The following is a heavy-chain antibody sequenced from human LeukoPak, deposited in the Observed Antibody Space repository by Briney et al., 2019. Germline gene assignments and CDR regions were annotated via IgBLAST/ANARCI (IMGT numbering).Heavy chain of an antibody. J-gene: IGHJ5*02. CDR2: ISGSGGST. CDR1: GFTFSSYG. D-gene: IGHD3-10*01. Sequence: GGSLRLSCAASGFTFSSYGMHWVRQAPGKGLEWVSAISGSGGSTYYADSVKGRFTISRDNSKNTLYLQMNSLRAEDTAVYYCAKPTNYYGSGSYYKSWFGPWGQGILVTVSS. V-gene: IGHV3-23*01. CDR3: AKPTNYYGSGSYYKSWFGP.